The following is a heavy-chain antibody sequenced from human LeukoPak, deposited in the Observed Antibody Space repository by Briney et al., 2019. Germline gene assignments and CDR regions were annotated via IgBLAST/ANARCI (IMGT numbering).Heavy chain of an antibody. CDR1: GFTFSNYW. CDR3: ARDRYSNSY. CDR2: IKQDGSEK. V-gene: IGHV3-7*01. J-gene: IGHJ4*02. D-gene: IGHD4-11*01. Sequence: GGSLRLSCAVSGFTFSNYWMTWVRQAPGKGLEWVAHIKQDGSEKDYVDSVKGRFTISRDNAKNSLYLQMSSLRAEDTAVYYCARDRYSNSYWGQGTLVTVSS.